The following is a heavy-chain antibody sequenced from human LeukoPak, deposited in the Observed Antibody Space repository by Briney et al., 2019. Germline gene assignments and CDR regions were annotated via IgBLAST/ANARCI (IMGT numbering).Heavy chain of an antibody. Sequence: GRSLRLSCAASGFTFSSYGMHWVRQAPGKGLEWVAVIWYDGSNKYYADSVKGRFTISRDNSKNTLYLQMNSLRAEDTAVYYCASSGSYRFDYWGQGTLVTVSS. D-gene: IGHD1-26*01. J-gene: IGHJ4*02. CDR2: IWYDGSNK. V-gene: IGHV3-33*01. CDR3: ASSGSYRFDY. CDR1: GFTFSSYG.